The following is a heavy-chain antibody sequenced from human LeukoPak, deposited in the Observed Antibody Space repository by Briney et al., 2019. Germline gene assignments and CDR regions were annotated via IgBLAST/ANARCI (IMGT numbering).Heavy chain of an antibody. CDR1: GFTFSNAW. D-gene: IGHD1-26*01. CDR3: TTDRDVWESVDY. V-gene: IGHV3-15*01. Sequence: PGGSLRLSCAASGFTFSNAWMSWVRQAPGKGLEWVGRIKSKTDGGTTDYAATVKGRFTISRDDSKNTLYLQMNSLKTEDTAVYYCTTDRDVWESVDYWGQGTLVTVSS. CDR2: IKSKTDGGTT. J-gene: IGHJ4*02.